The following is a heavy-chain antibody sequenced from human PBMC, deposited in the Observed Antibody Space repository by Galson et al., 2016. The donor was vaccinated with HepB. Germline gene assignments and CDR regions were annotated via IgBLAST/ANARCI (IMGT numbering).Heavy chain of an antibody. V-gene: IGHV5-51*01. CDR3: VRHGGDSHSVDLILGASYYGVDV. D-gene: IGHD3-9*01. CDR1: GYNFTTFW. CDR2: VYPGDSDI. J-gene: IGHJ6*02. Sequence: QSGAEVKKPGESLRISCETSGYNFTTFWIGWVRQRPGNGLEYLGIVYPGDSDIRYNPSFQGQVTISAHKSQNTAYLQWSNLRASDTATYYCVRHGGDSHSVDLILGASYYGVDVWGQGTTATVSS.